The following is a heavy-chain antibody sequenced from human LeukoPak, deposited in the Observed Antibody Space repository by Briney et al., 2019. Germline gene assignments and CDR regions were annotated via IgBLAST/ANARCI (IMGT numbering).Heavy chain of an antibody. CDR1: GGSISSYY. V-gene: IGHV4-4*07. D-gene: IGHD3-3*01. CDR2: IYTSGST. CDR3: ARASNVWSGCGYYYYMDV. Sequence: SETLSLTCTVSGGSISSYYWSWIRQPAGKGLEWIGRIYTSGSTNYNPSLKSRVTMSVDTSKNQFSLKLSSVTAADTAVYYCARASNVWSGCGYYYYMDVWGKGTTVTVSS. J-gene: IGHJ6*03.